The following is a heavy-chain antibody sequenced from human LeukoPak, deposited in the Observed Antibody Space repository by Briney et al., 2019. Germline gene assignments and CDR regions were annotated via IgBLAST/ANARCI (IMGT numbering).Heavy chain of an antibody. V-gene: IGHV3-48*01. CDR2: ISSSSSTI. D-gene: IGHD3-16*02. J-gene: IGHJ6*02. Sequence: GGSLRLSCVASGFPFSSYWMTWVRQAPGKGLEWVSYISSSSSTIYYADSVKGRFTISRDNAKNSLYLQMNSLRAEDTAVYYCARDRAPYYDYVWGSYRPTVHVYGMDVWGQGTTVTVSS. CDR1: GFPFSSYW. CDR3: ARDRAPYYDYVWGSYRPTVHVYGMDV.